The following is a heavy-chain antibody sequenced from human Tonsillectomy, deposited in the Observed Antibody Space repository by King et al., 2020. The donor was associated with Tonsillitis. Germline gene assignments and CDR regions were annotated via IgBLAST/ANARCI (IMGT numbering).Heavy chain of an antibody. CDR2: IYYIGST. D-gene: IGHD5-12*01. Sequence: QLQESGPGLVKPSETLSLTCTVSGGSISSYYWSWIRQPPGKGLEWIGYIYYIGSTNYNPSLTSRVTISVDTSKNQFSLKLSSLTAADTAVYYCAREVAGFDYYYMDVWGKGTTVTVSS. CDR3: AREVAGFDYYYMDV. CDR1: GGSISSYY. J-gene: IGHJ6*03. V-gene: IGHV4-59*01.